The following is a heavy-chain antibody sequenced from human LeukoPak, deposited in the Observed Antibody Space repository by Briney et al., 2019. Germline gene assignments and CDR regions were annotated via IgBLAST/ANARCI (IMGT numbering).Heavy chain of an antibody. J-gene: IGHJ6*02. CDR2: IYSGGST. CDR3: ARDYSSSWYAGYYYGMDV. CDR1: GIIVGNNY. D-gene: IGHD6-13*01. Sequence: GGSLRLSCVGSGIIVGNNYMSWVRQAPGKGLEWVSVIYSGGSTYYADSVKGRFTISRDNSKNTLYLQMNSLRAEDTAVYYCARDYSSSWYAGYYYGMDVWGQGTTVTVSS. V-gene: IGHV3-53*01.